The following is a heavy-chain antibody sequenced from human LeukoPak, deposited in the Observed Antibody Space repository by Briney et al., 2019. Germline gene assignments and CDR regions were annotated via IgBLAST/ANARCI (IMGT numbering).Heavy chain of an antibody. J-gene: IGHJ6*03. D-gene: IGHD2-15*01. V-gene: IGHV3-13*01. CDR1: GFTFTTYD. CDR3: ARDRGGGHMDV. Sequence: PGGSLRLSCAASGFTFTTYDMHWVRQATGKGLEWVSAIGTTGDTYYPGSVKGRFTISRENAKNSLYLQMNSLGAGDTAVYYCARDRGGGHMDVWGKGTTVTISS. CDR2: IGTTGDT.